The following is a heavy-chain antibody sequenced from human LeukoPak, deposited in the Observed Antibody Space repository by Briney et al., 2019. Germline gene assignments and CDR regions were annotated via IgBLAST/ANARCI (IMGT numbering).Heavy chain of an antibody. V-gene: IGHV1-2*02. CDR3: TREPLYSSGWYWYLDY. CDR2: INPNSGGT. CDR1: GYTFTGYY. J-gene: IGHJ4*02. Sequence: ASVKVSCKASGYTFTGYYMHWVRQAPGQGLEWMGWINPNSGGTNYAQKFQGRVTMTRDTSISTVYMELSRLRSDDTAVYYCTREPLYSSGWYWYLDYWGQGTLVTVSS. D-gene: IGHD6-19*01.